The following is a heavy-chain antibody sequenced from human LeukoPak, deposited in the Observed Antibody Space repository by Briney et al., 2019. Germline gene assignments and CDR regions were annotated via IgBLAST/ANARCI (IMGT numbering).Heavy chain of an antibody. D-gene: IGHD6-6*01. Sequence: KASETLSLTCAVYGGSISSYYWSWIRQPAGKGLEWIGRIYTSGSINYNPSLKSRVTMSVDTSKNQFSLKLSSVTAADTAVYYCARDADSSSSNAFDIWGQGTMVTVSS. CDR2: IYTSGSI. CDR1: GGSISSYY. J-gene: IGHJ3*02. CDR3: ARDADSSSSNAFDI. V-gene: IGHV4-4*07.